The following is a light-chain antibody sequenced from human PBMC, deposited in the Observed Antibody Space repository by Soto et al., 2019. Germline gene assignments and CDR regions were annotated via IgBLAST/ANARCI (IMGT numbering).Light chain of an antibody. CDR1: QSISTW. CDR3: QQYNRYWT. Sequence: DIQMTQSPSTLSASVGDRVTITCRASQSISTWLAWYQRKPGKAPKLLIYKASTLESGVPSRFSGSGSGTEFTLTITSLQPDDFAAYYCQQYNRYWTFGQGTKVEIK. CDR2: KAS. V-gene: IGKV1-5*03. J-gene: IGKJ1*01.